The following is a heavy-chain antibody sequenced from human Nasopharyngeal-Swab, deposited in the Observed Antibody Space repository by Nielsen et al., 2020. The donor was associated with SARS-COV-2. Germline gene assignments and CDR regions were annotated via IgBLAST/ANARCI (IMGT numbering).Heavy chain of an antibody. V-gene: IGHV4-59*01. CDR1: GGSISSYY. Sequence: SETLSLTCKVAGGSISSYYWSWIRQPPGKGLGWIGYIYYNGSTNYNPSLKSRVTISIDTSKNQFSLKLNSVTAADTAVYYCARIGCSGGSCYCDYWGQGTLVTVSS. CDR2: IYYNGST. D-gene: IGHD2-15*01. J-gene: IGHJ4*02. CDR3: ARIGCSGGSCYCDY.